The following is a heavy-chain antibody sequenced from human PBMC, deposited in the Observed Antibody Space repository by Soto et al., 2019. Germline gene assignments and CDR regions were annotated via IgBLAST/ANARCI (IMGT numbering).Heavy chain of an antibody. J-gene: IGHJ6*02. CDR2: IYYSGST. CDR1: GGSISSGGYY. D-gene: IGHD3-3*01. CDR3: ARDYEAGAYYYGMDV. V-gene: IGHV4-31*03. Sequence: QVQLQESGPGLVKPSQTLSLTCTVSGGSISSGGYYWSWIRQHPGKGLEWIGYIYYSGSTYYNPSLKSRVTISVDTSKNQFSLKLSSVTAADTAVYYCARDYEAGAYYYGMDVWGQGTTVTVSS.